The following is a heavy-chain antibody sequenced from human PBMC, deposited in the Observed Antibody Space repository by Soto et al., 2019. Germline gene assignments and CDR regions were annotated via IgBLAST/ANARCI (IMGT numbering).Heavy chain of an antibody. CDR1: GYTLTELS. J-gene: IGHJ4*02. D-gene: IGHD3-22*01. V-gene: IGHV1-24*01. CDR3: ATVYSYYDSSYDY. CDR2: FDPEDGET. Sequence: QVQLVQSGAEVKKPGASVKVSCKVSGYTLTELSMHWVRQAPGKGLEWMGGFDPEDGETIYAQKFQGRVTTTEDTSTDTAYMELSSLRSEDTAVYYCATVYSYYDSSYDYWGQGTLVTVSS.